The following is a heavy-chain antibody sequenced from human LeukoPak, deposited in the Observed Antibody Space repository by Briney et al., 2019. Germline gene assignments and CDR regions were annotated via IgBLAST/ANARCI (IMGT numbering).Heavy chain of an antibody. CDR1: GFTFSDYG. D-gene: IGHD4-23*01. CDR3: ARGGDYAGVAALLDL. Sequence: GGSLRLSCAASGFTFSDYGMNWVRQAPGKGLEWVAYISTRAAIIYYVDSVKGRFTVSADNAKNSLYLQMNSLRPEDTALYYCARGGDYAGVAALLDLWGQGTPVTVSS. CDR2: ISTRAAII. V-gene: IGHV3-11*01. J-gene: IGHJ4*02.